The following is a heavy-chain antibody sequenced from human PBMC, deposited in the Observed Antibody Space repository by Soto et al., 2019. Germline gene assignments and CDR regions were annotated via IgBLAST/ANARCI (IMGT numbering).Heavy chain of an antibody. J-gene: IGHJ6*02. CDR3: AKDQYCSSTSCYYYYYGMDV. CDR2: ISYDGSNI. CDR1: VFTFSNYY. Sequence: GGPLIHTCAASVFTFSNYYIIWIRQAPGQGLERVAGISYDGSNIYYADSVKGLFTISRDNSKNTLYLQMNSLRAEDTAVYYCAKDQYCSSTSCYYYYYGMDVWGQGTTVTVSS. V-gene: IGHV3-30*18. D-gene: IGHD2-2*01.